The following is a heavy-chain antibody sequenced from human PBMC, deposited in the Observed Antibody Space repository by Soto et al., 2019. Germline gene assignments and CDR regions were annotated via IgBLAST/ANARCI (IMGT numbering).Heavy chain of an antibody. CDR3: ARDVSDDAFDV. CDR1: GYSFSSHW. J-gene: IGHJ3*01. D-gene: IGHD1-26*01. CDR2: IYPGDSDT. Sequence: GESLKISCKGSGYSFSSHWIAWVRRVPGKGLECMGIIYPGDSDTRYTTSFQGQVTLSVDKSTSTAYLQWSSLKTSDTGMYYCARDVSDDAFDVWGQGTMVTVSS. V-gene: IGHV5-51*01.